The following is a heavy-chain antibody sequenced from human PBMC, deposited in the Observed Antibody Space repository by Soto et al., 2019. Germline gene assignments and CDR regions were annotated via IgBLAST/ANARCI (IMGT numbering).Heavy chain of an antibody. D-gene: IGHD5-18*01. J-gene: IGHJ6*02. CDR1: GGSISSGGYY. Sequence: SETLSLTCTVSGGSISSGGYYWSWIRRHPGKGLEWIGYIYYSGSTYYNPSLKSRVTISVDTSKNQFSLKLSSVTAADTAVYYCARDAGDTAMVGGYGMGVWGQVTTVTVAS. V-gene: IGHV4-31*03. CDR2: IYYSGST. CDR3: ARDAGDTAMVGGYGMGV.